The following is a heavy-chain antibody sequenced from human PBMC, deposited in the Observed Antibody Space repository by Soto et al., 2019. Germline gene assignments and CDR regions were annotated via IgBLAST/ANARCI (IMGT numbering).Heavy chain of an antibody. J-gene: IGHJ4*02. CDR3: AKLPQTYYYDSSGQKYFDY. D-gene: IGHD3-22*01. CDR2: TSGSGGST. CDR1: GFTFSSYA. V-gene: IGHV3-23*01. Sequence: EVQLLESGGGLVQPGGSLRLSCAASGFTFSSYAMSWVRQAPGKGLEWVSATSGSGGSTYYADSVKGRFTISRDNSKNTLYLQMNSLRAEDTAVYYCAKLPQTYYYDSSGQKYFDYWGQGTLVTVSS.